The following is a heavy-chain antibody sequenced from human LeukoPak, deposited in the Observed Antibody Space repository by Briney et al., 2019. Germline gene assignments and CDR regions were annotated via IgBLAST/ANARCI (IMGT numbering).Heavy chain of an antibody. Sequence: ASVKVSCKASGGTFSSYAISWVRRAPGQGLEWMGGIIPIFGTANYAQKFQGRVTITADESTSTAYMELSSLRSEDTTVYYCARGTVPTDFDYWGQGTLVTVSS. J-gene: IGHJ4*02. D-gene: IGHD4-17*01. CDR1: GGTFSSYA. V-gene: IGHV1-69*13. CDR3: ARGTVPTDFDY. CDR2: IIPIFGTA.